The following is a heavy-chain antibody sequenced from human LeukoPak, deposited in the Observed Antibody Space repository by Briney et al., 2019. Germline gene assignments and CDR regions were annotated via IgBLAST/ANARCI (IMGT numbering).Heavy chain of an antibody. V-gene: IGHV3-43*01. D-gene: IGHD6-13*01. CDR2: ISWDDATT. J-gene: IGHJ6*04. CDR3: AKDRGSSWYDGKGGYMDV. CDR1: GFTFDDYS. Sequence: GGSLRLSCAASGFTFDDYSMHWVRQAPGKGLEWVSLISWDDATTNYADSVKGRFTISRDNSKNSLYLQTNSLRTEDTAFYYCAKDRGSSWYDGKGGYMDVWGKGTTVTVSS.